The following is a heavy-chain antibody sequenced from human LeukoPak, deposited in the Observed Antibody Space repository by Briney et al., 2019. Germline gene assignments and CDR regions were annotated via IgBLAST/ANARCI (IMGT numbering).Heavy chain of an antibody. J-gene: IGHJ4*02. Sequence: PGGSLRLSCAASGFIFSNYAMIWVRQAPGKGLEWVSTIGGRGGNIYYAESVKGRFTISRDNSKNTLYLQMSSLRAEDTAVYYCAKKSPYGGADYWGQGTLVTVSS. CDR3: AKKSPYGGADY. D-gene: IGHD4-23*01. CDR1: GFIFSNYA. V-gene: IGHV3-23*01. CDR2: IGGRGGNI.